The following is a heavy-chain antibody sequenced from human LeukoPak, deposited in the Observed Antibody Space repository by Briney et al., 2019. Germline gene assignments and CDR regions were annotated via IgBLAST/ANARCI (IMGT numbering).Heavy chain of an antibody. CDR2: ISYDGSNK. CDR3: ARAGDHVTYGGVDI. Sequence: GRSLRLSCAASGFTFSSYGMHWVRQAPGKGLEWVAVISYDGSNKYYADSVKGRFTISRDNSKNTLYLQMNSLRAEDTAVYYCARAGDHVTYGGVDIWGLGTMVTVSS. J-gene: IGHJ3*02. CDR1: GFTFSSYG. V-gene: IGHV3-30*03. D-gene: IGHD4-23*01.